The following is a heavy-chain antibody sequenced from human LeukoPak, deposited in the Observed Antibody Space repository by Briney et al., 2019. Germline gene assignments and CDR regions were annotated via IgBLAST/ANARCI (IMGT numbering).Heavy chain of an antibody. V-gene: IGHV3-73*01. CDR3: ARQTNSCHDY. CDR1: GFTLSGSH. D-gene: IGHD2-2*01. J-gene: IGHJ4*02. CDR2: IRRNYET. Sequence: GGSLKLSCTASGFTLSGSHMHWVRQAPGKGLEWVGHIRRNYETAYGASVKGRFTISRDDSKNMAYLHMNSLRSEDTAFYFCARQTNSCHDYWGQGTLGTVSS.